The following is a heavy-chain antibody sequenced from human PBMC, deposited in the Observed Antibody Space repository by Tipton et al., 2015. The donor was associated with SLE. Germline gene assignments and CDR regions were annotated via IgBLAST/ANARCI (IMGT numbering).Heavy chain of an antibody. V-gene: IGHV4-61*02. CDR1: GGSIRSGIYH. D-gene: IGHD1-26*01. J-gene: IGHJ4*02. CDR2: IYSSGST. Sequence: TLSLTCTVSGGSIRSGIYHWTGIRQPAGKGLEWIGRIYSSGSTIYNPSLKSRLTLSLDTSKNQFSLRVRSVTAADTAVYYCARGGGSYYDYWGQGTLVTVSS. CDR3: ARGGGSYYDY.